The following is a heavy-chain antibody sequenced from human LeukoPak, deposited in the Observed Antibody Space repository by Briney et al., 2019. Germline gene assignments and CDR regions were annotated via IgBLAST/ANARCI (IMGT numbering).Heavy chain of an antibody. CDR3: ARAGHYDLEA. CDR2: IHHTGST. J-gene: IGHJ5*02. CDR1: GASISSGYW. Sequence: SGTLSLTCAVSGASISSGYWWSWVRQSPGKGLEWIGEIHHTGSTNYNPSLKSRVTISVDKSKNQFSLNVRSVTAADTAVYYCARAGHYDLEAWGQGSLVTVSS. D-gene: IGHD3-16*01. V-gene: IGHV4-4*02.